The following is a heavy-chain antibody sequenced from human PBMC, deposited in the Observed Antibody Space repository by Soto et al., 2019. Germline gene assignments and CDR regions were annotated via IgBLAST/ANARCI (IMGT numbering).Heavy chain of an antibody. CDR1: GYTFTSYY. CDR3: ARVKTIFGYHSNWFDP. J-gene: IGHJ5*02. V-gene: IGHV1-46*01. Sequence: GASVKVSCKASGYTFTSYYMHWVRQAPGQGLEWMGIINPSGGSTSYAQKFQGRVTMTRDTSTSTVYMELSSLRSEDTAVYYFARVKTIFGYHSNWFDPWGQGTLVTV. D-gene: IGHD3-3*01. CDR2: INPSGGST.